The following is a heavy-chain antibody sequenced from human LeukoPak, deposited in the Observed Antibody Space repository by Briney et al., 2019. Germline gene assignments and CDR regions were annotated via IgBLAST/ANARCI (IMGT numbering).Heavy chain of an antibody. V-gene: IGHV3-11*04. J-gene: IGHJ3*02. Sequence: PGGSLRLSCAASGFTVSDYYMTWIRQAPGKGLEWISYISPSGSDRYYAESVKGRFTISRDNAKKSLYLQMSSLRVEDTAVYYCARDQIAAAATGDAFDIWGQGTMVTVSS. CDR1: GFTVSDYY. D-gene: IGHD6-13*01. CDR2: ISPSGSDR. CDR3: ARDQIAAAATGDAFDI.